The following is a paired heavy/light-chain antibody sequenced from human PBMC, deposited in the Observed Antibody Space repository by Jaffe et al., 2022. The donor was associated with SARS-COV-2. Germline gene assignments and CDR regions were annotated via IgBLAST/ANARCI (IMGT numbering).Heavy chain of an antibody. Sequence: QVHLVQSGAEVKQPGASMKVSCKASGYTFTNYGISWVRQAPGQGLEWLGWINGYNGNTIYAQRLQGRITMTTDTSTSTAYMELRSLTSDDTAVYYCARGMRSSYSACGYWGQGTLVTVSS. CDR2: INGYNGNT. V-gene: IGHV1-18*01. D-gene: IGHD6-13*01. J-gene: IGHJ4*02. CDR3: ARGMRSSYSACGY. CDR1: GYTFTNYG.
Light chain of an antibody. CDR2: STD. CDR3: LLYMGSGLWV. CDR1: SGSASSTNY. J-gene: IGLJ3*02. V-gene: IGLV8-61*01. Sequence: QTVVTQEPSLSVSPGGSVTLTCGLTSGSASSTNYPSWYQQTPGQAPRTLIFSTDNRPSGVPDRFSGSILGNKAALTITGAQADDESDYYCLLYMGSGLWVFGGGTRLTVL.